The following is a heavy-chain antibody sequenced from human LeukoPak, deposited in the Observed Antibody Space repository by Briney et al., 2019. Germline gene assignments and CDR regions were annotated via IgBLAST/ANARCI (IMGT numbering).Heavy chain of an antibody. J-gene: IGHJ4*02. CDR2: INHSGST. D-gene: IGHD6-19*01. Sequence: TSETLSLTCAVYGGSFSGYYWSWIRQPPGKGLEWIGEINHSGSTNYNPSLKSRVTISVDTSKNQFSLKLSSVTAADTAVYYCASASSGWYRQIAVWGQGTPVTVSS. CDR3: ASASSGWYRQIAV. CDR1: GGSFSGYY. V-gene: IGHV4-34*01.